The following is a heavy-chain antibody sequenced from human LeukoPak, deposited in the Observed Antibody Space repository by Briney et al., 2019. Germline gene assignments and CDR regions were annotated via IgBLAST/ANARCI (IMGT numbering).Heavy chain of an antibody. CDR2: IYYSGST. CDR3: ARDNWNYGSSMDV. D-gene: IGHD1-7*01. Sequence: SETLSLTCTVSGGSISSSGYYWGWIRQPPGKGLEWIGSIYYSGSTYYNPSLKSRVTISVDTSKNQFSLKLSSVTAADTAVYYCARDNWNYGSSMDVWGQGTTVTVSS. V-gene: IGHV4-39*02. CDR1: GGSISSSGYY. J-gene: IGHJ6*02.